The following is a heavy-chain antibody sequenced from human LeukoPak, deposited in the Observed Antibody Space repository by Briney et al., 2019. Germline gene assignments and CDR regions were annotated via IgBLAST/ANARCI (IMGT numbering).Heavy chain of an antibody. V-gene: IGHV6-1*01. CDR1: GDSVSSNSAA. CDR3: ARDLLGYSSGRITFDY. Sequence: SQTLSLTCAISGDSVSSNSAAWNWIRQSPSRGLEWLGRTYYRSKWYNDYAVSVKSRITINPDTSKNQFSLQLNSVPPEDTAVYYCARDLLGYSSGRITFDYWGQGTLVTVSS. D-gene: IGHD6-19*01. J-gene: IGHJ4*02. CDR2: TYYRSKWYN.